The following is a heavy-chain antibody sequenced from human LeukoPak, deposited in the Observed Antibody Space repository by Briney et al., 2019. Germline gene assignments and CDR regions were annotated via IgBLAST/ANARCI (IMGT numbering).Heavy chain of an antibody. J-gene: IGHJ6*02. CDR2: FDPEDGET. Sequence: APVKVSCKASGYTFTSYDINWVRQAPGKGLEWMGGFDPEDGETIYAQKFQGRVTMTEDTSTSTAYMELRSLRSDDTDVYYCARDRPTAMESSFYFYGMDVWGQGTTVTVSS. CDR3: ARDRPTAMESSFYFYGMDV. CDR1: GYTFTSYD. D-gene: IGHD5-18*01. V-gene: IGHV1-24*01.